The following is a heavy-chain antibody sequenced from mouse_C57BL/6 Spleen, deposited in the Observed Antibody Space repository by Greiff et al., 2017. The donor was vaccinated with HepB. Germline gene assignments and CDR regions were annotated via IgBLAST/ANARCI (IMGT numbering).Heavy chain of an antibody. V-gene: IGHV1-5*01. Sequence: EVQLQQSGTVLARPGASVKMSCKTSGYTFTSYWMHWVKQRPGQGLEWIGAIYPGNSDTSYNQKFKGKAKLTAVTSASTAYMELSSLTNEDSAVYYCTRLITTVVATRDYYYAMDYWGQGTSVTVSS. D-gene: IGHD1-1*01. CDR3: TRLITTVVATRDYYYAMDY. J-gene: IGHJ4*01. CDR2: IYPGNSDT. CDR1: GYTFTSYW.